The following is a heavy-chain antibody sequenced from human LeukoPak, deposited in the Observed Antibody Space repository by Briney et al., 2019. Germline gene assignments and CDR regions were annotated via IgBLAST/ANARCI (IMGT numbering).Heavy chain of an antibody. J-gene: IGHJ3*02. D-gene: IGHD6-19*01. CDR3: ARSSPASFRPYSIGWDINAFDI. CDR2: INAGNGNT. V-gene: IGHV1-3*01. Sequence: ASVKVSCKASGYTFTSYAMHWLRQAPGQRLEWMGWINAGNGNTKYSQKFQGRVTITRDTSASTAYMELSSLRSEDTAVYYCARSSPASFRPYSIGWDINAFDIWGQGTMVTVSS. CDR1: GYTFTSYA.